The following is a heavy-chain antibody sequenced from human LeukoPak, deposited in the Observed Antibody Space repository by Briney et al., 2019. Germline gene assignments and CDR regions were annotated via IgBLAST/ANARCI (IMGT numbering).Heavy chain of an antibody. Sequence: SETLSLTCTVSGGSISSYYWSWTRQPPGKGLEWIGYIYYSGSTNYNPSLKSRVTISVDTSKNQFSLKLSSVTAADTAVYYCARRGCSGGSCYSGFDYWGQGTLVTVSS. J-gene: IGHJ4*02. CDR1: GGSISSYY. D-gene: IGHD2-15*01. CDR3: ARRGCSGGSCYSGFDY. CDR2: IYYSGST. V-gene: IGHV4-59*08.